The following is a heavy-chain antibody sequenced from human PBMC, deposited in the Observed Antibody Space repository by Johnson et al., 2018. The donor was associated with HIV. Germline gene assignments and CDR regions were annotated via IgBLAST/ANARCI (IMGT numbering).Heavy chain of an antibody. CDR2: ISYDGSNK. J-gene: IGHJ3*02. V-gene: IGHV3-30*14. CDR1: GFTFSSYA. CDR3: ARDGYCTGGAYQCAFDM. D-gene: IGHD2-8*02. Sequence: QVQLVESGGGVVQPGRSLRLSCAASGFTFSSYAMHWVRQAPGKGLEWVAVISYDGSNKYYADSVKGRFTISRDNSKNTLYLQMNSLRAEDTAVYYCARDGYCTGGAYQCAFDMRGRGTMVTVSS.